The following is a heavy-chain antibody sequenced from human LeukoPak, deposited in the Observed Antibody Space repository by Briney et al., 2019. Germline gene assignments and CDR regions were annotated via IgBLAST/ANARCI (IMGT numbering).Heavy chain of an antibody. CDR2: ISSSSSSTM. CDR1: GFTFGTYS. V-gene: IGHV3-48*01. Sequence: QSGGSLRLSCAASGFTFGTYSMNWVRQAPEKGLEWVSYISSSSSSTMYYADSVKGRCTISRDNAKNSLSLQMYSLRAEDTAVYYCARLQGSGSFSSFDYWGQGTLVTVSS. CDR3: ARLQGSGSFSSFDY. J-gene: IGHJ4*02. D-gene: IGHD3-10*01.